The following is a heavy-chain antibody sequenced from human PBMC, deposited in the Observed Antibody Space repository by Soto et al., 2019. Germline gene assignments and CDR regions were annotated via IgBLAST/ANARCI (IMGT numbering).Heavy chain of an antibody. Sequence: GGSLRLSCAASGFTFSSYGMHWVRQAPGKGLEWVAVIWYDGSNKYYADSVKGRFTISRDNSKNTLYLQMNSLRAEDTAVYYCARGVEVYYDSSGSYDYWGQGTLVTVSS. CDR2: IWYDGSNK. D-gene: IGHD3-22*01. J-gene: IGHJ4*02. CDR3: ARGVEVYYDSSGSYDY. V-gene: IGHV3-33*01. CDR1: GFTFSSYG.